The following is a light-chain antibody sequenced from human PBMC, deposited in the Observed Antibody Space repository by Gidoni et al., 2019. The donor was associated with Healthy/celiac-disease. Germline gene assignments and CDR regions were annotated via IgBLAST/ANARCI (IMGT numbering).Light chain of an antibody. V-gene: IGKV1-17*01. CDR2: AAS. J-gene: IGKJ2*01. CDR1: QGVRND. Sequence: DIQMTQSPSSLSASVGDRVTITCRASQGVRNDVSWYHQIPGRAPKRLIYAASTLHSGVPSRFIGSGFGTEFTLTISRLQPEDFAIYYCLQHNTYPPYTFGQGTKLEIK. CDR3: LQHNTYPPYT.